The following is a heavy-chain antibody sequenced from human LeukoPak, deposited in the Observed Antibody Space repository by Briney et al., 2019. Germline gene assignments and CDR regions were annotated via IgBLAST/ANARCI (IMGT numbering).Heavy chain of an antibody. CDR2: IVPANGDT. J-gene: IGHJ4*02. CDR1: GGTFSSYA. V-gene: IGHV1-2*02. Sequence: RASVKVSCKASGGTFSSYAISWVRQAPGQGLEWMGWIVPANGDTNYTQKFQGRVTMTRDTSISTAFMELSRLTSDDTAIYYCARANQNYFDYWGQGTLVTVSS. CDR3: ARANQNYFDY.